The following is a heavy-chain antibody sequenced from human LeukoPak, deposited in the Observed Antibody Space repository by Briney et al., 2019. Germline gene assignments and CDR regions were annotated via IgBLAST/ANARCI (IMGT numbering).Heavy chain of an antibody. V-gene: IGHV4-59*01. CDR3: ARGVAVAGRFDY. J-gene: IGHJ4*02. CDR2: IYYSWST. D-gene: IGHD6-19*01. CDR1: GGSISSYY. Sequence: SETLSLTCTVSGGSISSYYWSWIRQPPGKGLEWVGYIYYSWSTNYNPSLKSRVTISVDTSKNQFSLKLSSVTAADTAVYYCARGVAVAGRFDYWGQGTLVTVSS.